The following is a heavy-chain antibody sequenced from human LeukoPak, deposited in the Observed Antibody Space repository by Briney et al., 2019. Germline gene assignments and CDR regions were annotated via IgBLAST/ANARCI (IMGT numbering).Heavy chain of an antibody. CDR1: GFTVSSNY. J-gene: IGHJ6*02. Sequence: GGSLRLSCAASGFTVSSNYMNWIRQAPGKGLEWVSIIYRDGSTYYADSVKGRFTISRDKSKNTLSLQMNSLRAEDTAVYYCARHRYYYYGMDVWGQGTTVTVSS. CDR2: IYRDGST. V-gene: IGHV3-53*01. CDR3: ARHRYYYYGMDV.